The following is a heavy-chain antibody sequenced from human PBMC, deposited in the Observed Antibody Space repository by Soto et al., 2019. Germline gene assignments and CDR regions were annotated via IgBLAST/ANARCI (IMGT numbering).Heavy chain of an antibody. D-gene: IGHD5-12*01. CDR3: ARDLGGYDYHRFDP. CDR2: TYYSGST. CDR1: GGSISSGGYY. Sequence: SETLSLTCTVSGGSISSGGYYWSWIRQHPGKGLEWIGYTYYSGSTYYNPSLKSRVTISVDTSKNQFSLKLSSVTAADTAVYYCARDLGGYDYHRFDPWGQGTLVTVSS. V-gene: IGHV4-31*03. J-gene: IGHJ5*02.